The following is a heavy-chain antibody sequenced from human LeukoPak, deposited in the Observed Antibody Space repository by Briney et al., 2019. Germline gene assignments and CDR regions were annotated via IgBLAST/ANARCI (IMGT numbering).Heavy chain of an antibody. J-gene: IGHJ6*02. CDR2: IKSKTDGGTT. V-gene: IGHV3-15*07. D-gene: IGHD3-22*01. CDR3: TIEPPDYYDSSGYYYPGDYYYYGMDV. CDR1: GFTFSNAW. Sequence: GGSLRLSCAASGFTFSNAWMNWVRQAPGKGLEWVGRIKSKTDGGTTDYAAPVKGRFTISRDDSKNTLYLQMNSLKTEDTAVYYCTIEPPDYYDSSGYYYPGDYYYYGMDVWGQGTTVTVSS.